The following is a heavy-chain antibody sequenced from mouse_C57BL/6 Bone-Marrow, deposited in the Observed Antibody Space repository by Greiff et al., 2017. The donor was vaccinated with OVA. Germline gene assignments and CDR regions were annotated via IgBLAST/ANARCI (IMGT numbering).Heavy chain of an antibody. V-gene: IGHV7-1*01. Sequence: EVNLVESGGGLVQSGRSLRLSCATSGFTFSDFYMEWVRQAPGKGLEWIAASRNKANDYTTEYSASVKGRFIVSRDTSQSIRYLQMNALRAEDTAIYYCARDNWDWYFDVWGTGTTVTVSS. CDR2: SRNKANDYTT. CDR1: GFTFSDFY. CDR3: ARDNWDWYFDV. D-gene: IGHD4-1*01. J-gene: IGHJ1*03.